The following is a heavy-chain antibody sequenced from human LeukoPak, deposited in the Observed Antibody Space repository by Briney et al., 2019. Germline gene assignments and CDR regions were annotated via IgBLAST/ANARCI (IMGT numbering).Heavy chain of an antibody. CDR2: IYYSGST. D-gene: IGHD3-10*01. V-gene: IGHV4-59*08. CDR1: GGSINDYY. J-gene: IGHJ3*01. Sequence: SETLSHTCTVPGGSINDYYCSWIRQPPGKGLEYIGYIYYSGSTNYNPSLKSRVTISIDTSKSHFSLKLSSVTAADTAVYYCARRFDLWGQGTMVTVSS. CDR3: ARRFDL.